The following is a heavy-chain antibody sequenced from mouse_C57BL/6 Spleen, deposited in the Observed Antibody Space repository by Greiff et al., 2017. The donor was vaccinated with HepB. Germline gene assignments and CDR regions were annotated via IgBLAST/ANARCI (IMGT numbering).Heavy chain of an antibody. CDR2: IYPGSGST. CDR3: AREGIYYDYDGAYYFDY. J-gene: IGHJ2*01. D-gene: IGHD2-4*01. Sequence: QVQLQQPGAELVKPGASVKMSCKASGYTFTSYWITWVKQRPGQGLEWIGDIYPGSGSTNYNEKFKSKATLTVDTSSSTAYMQRSSLTSEDSAVYYCAREGIYYDYDGAYYFDYWGQGTTLTVAS. CDR1: GYTFTSYW. V-gene: IGHV1-55*01.